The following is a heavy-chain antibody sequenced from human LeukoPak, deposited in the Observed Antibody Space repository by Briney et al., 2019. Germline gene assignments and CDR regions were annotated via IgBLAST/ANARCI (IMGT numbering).Heavy chain of an antibody. Sequence: GGSLRLSCAASGCMFSTYAMSWVRQAPGKGLEWVSLISGSGGSTYYADSVKGRFTISRDNGKNTLSLQMNSLRAEDTALYYCAKERLTTTTFDSWGRGTLVTVSS. CDR3: AKERLTTTTFDS. CDR1: GCMFSTYA. CDR2: ISGSGGST. V-gene: IGHV3-23*01. D-gene: IGHD4-11*01. J-gene: IGHJ4*02.